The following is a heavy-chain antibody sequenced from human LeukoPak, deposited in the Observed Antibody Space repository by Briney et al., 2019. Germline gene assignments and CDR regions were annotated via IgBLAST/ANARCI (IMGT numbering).Heavy chain of an antibody. D-gene: IGHD3-10*01. CDR2: IKGDGSIV. CDR1: GFTFSTFW. J-gene: IGHJ4*02. V-gene: IGHV3-74*01. Sequence: PGGSLRLSCAASGFTFSTFWMHWVRQGPGKGLVWVSRIKGDGSIVSYADSVKGRFTISRDNSKNTLYLQMNSLRADDTGVYYCARVPGSYYVDFDYWGQGILVTVSS. CDR3: ARVPGSYYVDFDY.